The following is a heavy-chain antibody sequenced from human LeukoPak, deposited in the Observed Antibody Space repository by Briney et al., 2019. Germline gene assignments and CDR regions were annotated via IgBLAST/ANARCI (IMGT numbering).Heavy chain of an antibody. V-gene: IGHV3-23*01. Sequence: GGSLRLSCAASGFTFSSYAMSWVRQAPGKGLEWVSGISGSGGSTYYADSVKGRFTISRDTSKNTLYLQMNSLRAEDTAVYHCAKDRCSGGSCYTYFDYWGQGTLVTVSS. CDR1: GFTFSSYA. CDR2: ISGSGGST. CDR3: AKDRCSGGSCYTYFDY. D-gene: IGHD2-15*01. J-gene: IGHJ4*02.